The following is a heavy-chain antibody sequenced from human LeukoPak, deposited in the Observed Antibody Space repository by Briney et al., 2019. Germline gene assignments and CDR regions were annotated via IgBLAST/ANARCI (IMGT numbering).Heavy chain of an antibody. Sequence: PGGSLRLSCAASGFTFSNYWMHWVRQAPGKGLVWVSRINSDGINTSYADSVKGRFTISRDSAKNTLYLQMNSLRVEDTAVYFCARIHWGIQGFNYWGQGIPVTVSS. CDR1: GFTFSNYW. J-gene: IGHJ4*02. CDR2: INSDGINT. CDR3: ARIHWGIQGFNY. D-gene: IGHD7-27*01. V-gene: IGHV3-74*01.